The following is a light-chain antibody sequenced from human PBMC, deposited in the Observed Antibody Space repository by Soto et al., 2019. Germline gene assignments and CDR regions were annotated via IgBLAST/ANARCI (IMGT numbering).Light chain of an antibody. Sequence: QSVLTQPASVSGSPGQSITISCAGTGGDIGAYNYVSWYQQHPGKAPKLMIYEVIRRPSGISNRFSGSKSGNTASLTISTLQAEDEADYFCTSPTPGSLYVFGTGTKVTV. J-gene: IGLJ1*01. V-gene: IGLV2-14*01. CDR3: TSPTPGSLYV. CDR1: GGDIGAYNY. CDR2: EVI.